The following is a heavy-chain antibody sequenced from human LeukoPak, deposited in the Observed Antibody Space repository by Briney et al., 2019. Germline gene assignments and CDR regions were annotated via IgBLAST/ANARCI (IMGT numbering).Heavy chain of an antibody. Sequence: PSQTLPLTCTVSGGSISSGSYYWSWIRQPAGKGLEWIGRIYTSGSTNYNPSLKSRVTISVDTSKNQFSLKLSSVTAADTAVYYCARIGMRSARFDYWGQGTLVTVSS. V-gene: IGHV4-61*02. CDR3: ARIGMRSARFDY. CDR1: GGSISSGSYY. CDR2: IYTSGST. J-gene: IGHJ4*02. D-gene: IGHD3-3*01.